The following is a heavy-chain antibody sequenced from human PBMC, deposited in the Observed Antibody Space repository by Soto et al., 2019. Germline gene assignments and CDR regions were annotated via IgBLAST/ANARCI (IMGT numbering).Heavy chain of an antibody. CDR2: ISYDGSNK. J-gene: IGHJ6*02. CDR1: GFTFSSYA. CDR3: ARDEGIVGATGGMDV. V-gene: IGHV3-30-3*01. Sequence: QVQLVESGGGVVQPGRSLRLSCAASGFTFSSYAMHWVRQAPGKGLEWVAVISYDGSNKYYADSVKGRFTISRDNSKNTLYLQMNSLRAEDTAVYYCARDEGIVGATGGMDVWGQGTTVTVSS. D-gene: IGHD1-26*01.